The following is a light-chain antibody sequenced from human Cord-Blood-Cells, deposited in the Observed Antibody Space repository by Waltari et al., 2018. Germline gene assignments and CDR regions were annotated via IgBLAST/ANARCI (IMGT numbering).Light chain of an antibody. J-gene: IGKJ1*01. CDR3: QLYNSYWT. V-gene: IGKV1-5*01. Sequence: DIQMTQSPSTLSASVGDRVTIPCRASQSISSWLAWYQQKPGKAPKLLIYDASSLESGVPSRFSGSGSGTEFTLTISSLQPDDFATYYCQLYNSYWTFGQGTKVEIK. CDR1: QSISSW. CDR2: DAS.